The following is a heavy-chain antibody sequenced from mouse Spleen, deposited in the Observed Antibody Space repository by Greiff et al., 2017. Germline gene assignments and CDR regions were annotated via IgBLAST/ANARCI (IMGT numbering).Heavy chain of an antibody. Sequence: VQLQQSGPELVKPGASVKISCKASGYSFTGYFMNWVMQSHGKSLEWIGRINPYNGDTFYNQKFKGKATLTVDKSSSTAHMELRSLASEDSAVYYCARDTTVASYAMDYWGQGTSVTVSS. V-gene: IGHV1-20*02. J-gene: IGHJ4*01. CDR1: GYSFTGYF. D-gene: IGHD1-1*01. CDR2: INPYNGDT. CDR3: ARDTTVASYAMDY.